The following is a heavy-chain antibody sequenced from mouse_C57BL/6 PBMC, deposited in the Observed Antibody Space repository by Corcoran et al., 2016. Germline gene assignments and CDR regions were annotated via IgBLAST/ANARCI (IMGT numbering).Heavy chain of an antibody. CDR3: ARGGTYYDYDNAMDY. Sequence: VQLQQSGPELVKPGASVKLSCKASGYTFTSYGISWVKQRTGQGLEWIGEIYPRSGNTYYNEKFKGKATLTADKSSSTAYMELRSLTSEDSAVYFCARGGTYYDYDNAMDYWGQRTSVTVSS. D-gene: IGHD2-4*01. CDR2: IYPRSGNT. J-gene: IGHJ4*01. CDR1: GYTFTSYG. V-gene: IGHV1-81*01.